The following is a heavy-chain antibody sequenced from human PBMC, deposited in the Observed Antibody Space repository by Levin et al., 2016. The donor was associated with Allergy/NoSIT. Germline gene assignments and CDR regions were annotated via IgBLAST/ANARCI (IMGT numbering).Heavy chain of an antibody. CDR2: ITSRGDSV. Sequence: LSLTCAASGFMFSDYTMTWVRQAPGKGLEWVAAITSRGDSVFYGDSVKGRLTISRVNAKNSLYLQIHSLRAEDTAVYYCARDAYRTAWNVGARALDRWGQGTLVTVSS. CDR1: GFMFSDYT. CDR3: ARDAYRTAWNVGARALDR. J-gene: IGHJ1*01. D-gene: IGHD1-1*01. V-gene: IGHV3-21*01.